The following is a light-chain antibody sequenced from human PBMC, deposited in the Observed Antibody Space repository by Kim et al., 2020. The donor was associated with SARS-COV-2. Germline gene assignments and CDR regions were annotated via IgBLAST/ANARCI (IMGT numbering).Light chain of an antibody. V-gene: IGKV1-9*01. Sequence: IQLTQSPSSLSASVGDRVTITCRASQGINSYLGWYQQKPGKAPKLLIYAASTLQSGVPSRFSGSGSGTDFTLTISSLQPEDFANYYCQQANSYPRTFGQGTKLEI. CDR2: AAS. J-gene: IGKJ2*02. CDR3: QQANSYPRT. CDR1: QGINSY.